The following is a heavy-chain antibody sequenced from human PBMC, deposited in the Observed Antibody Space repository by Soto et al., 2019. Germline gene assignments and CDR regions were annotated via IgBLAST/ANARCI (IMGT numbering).Heavy chain of an antibody. V-gene: IGHV4-34*01. Sequence: QVQLQQWGAGLLKPSETLSLTCAVYGGYFSGYYWIWIRQPPGKGLEWIGEINHCGSTNYNPSLTSRVTISVDTSKNQCSLKLSSVTAADTAVYYCARGSSGYDTVTTPTSRFDYWGPGALVTVSS. CDR3: ARGSSGYDTVTTPTSRFDY. D-gene: IGHD4-17*01. CDR1: GGYFSGYY. J-gene: IGHJ4*02. CDR2: INHCGST.